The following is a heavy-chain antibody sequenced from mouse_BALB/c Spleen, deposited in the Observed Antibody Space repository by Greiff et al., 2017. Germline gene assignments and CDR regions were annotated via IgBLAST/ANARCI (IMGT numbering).Heavy chain of an antibody. CDR1: GYTFTDYE. CDR3: TRGTGTDYLDY. CDR2: IDPETGGT. V-gene: IGHV1-15*01. J-gene: IGHJ2*01. Sequence: QVQLQQSGAELVRPGASVTLSCKASGYTFTDYEMHWVKQTPVHGLEWIGAIDPETGGTAYNQKFKGKATLTADKSSSTAYMELRSLTSEDSAVYYCTRGTGTDYLDYWGQGTTLTVSS. D-gene: IGHD4-1*01.